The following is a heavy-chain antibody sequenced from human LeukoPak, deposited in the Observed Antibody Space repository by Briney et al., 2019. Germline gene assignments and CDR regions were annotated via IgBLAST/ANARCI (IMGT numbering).Heavy chain of an antibody. CDR1: GYTFSGYY. CDR3: ARQRGGGYDFDS. Sequence: AASVKVSCKASGYTFSGYYIHWVRQAPGQGPEWMGRINPSNGVTSYAQKFRDRVTMTRDTSITTADMELSRLRSDDTATYYCARQRGGGYDFDSWGQRTLVTVSS. V-gene: IGHV1-2*06. J-gene: IGHJ4*02. CDR2: INPSNGVT. D-gene: IGHD6-13*01.